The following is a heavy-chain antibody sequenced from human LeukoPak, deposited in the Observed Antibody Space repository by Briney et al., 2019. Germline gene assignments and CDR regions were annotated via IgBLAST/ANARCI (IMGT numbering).Heavy chain of an antibody. V-gene: IGHV3-33*01. CDR3: ARGSTVTTSYFDY. D-gene: IGHD4-17*01. Sequence: PGGSLRLSCAASGFTFSSSGMHWVRQAPGKGLEWVAVIWYDGSNKYYADSVKGRFTISRDNSKNTLYLQMNSLRAEDTAVYCCARGSTVTTSYFDYWGQGTLVTVSS. J-gene: IGHJ4*02. CDR2: IWYDGSNK. CDR1: GFTFSSSG.